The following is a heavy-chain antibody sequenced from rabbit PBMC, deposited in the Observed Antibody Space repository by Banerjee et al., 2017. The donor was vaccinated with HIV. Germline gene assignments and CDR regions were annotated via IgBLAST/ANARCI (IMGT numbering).Heavy chain of an antibody. V-gene: IGHV1S45*01. D-gene: IGHD4-1*01. CDR1: GIDFSSYYY. J-gene: IGHJ6*01. Sequence: QEQLEESGGGLVKPGGTLTLTCKASGIDFSSYYYMCWVRQAPGKGLEWIACIDTGSRGYTWYASWAKGRFTISKTSSTTVTLQMTSLTAADTATYFCARDLAGVVGWNFGLWGPGTLVTVS. CDR2: IDTGSRGYT. CDR3: ARDLAGVVGWNFGL.